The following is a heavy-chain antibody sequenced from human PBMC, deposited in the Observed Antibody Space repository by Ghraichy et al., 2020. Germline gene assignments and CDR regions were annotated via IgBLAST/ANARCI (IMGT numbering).Heavy chain of an antibody. CDR3: AKGVGYCSSTSCGYWHLDL. D-gene: IGHD2-2*01. J-gene: IGHJ2*01. CDR1: GFTFSSYA. V-gene: IGHV3-23*01. CDR2: ISDSGGST. Sequence: GGSLRLLCAASGFTFSSYAMSWVRQAPGKGLEWVSVISDSGGSTFYTDSVKGRFTISRDNSKNTLYLQMNSLRAEDTAVYYCAKGVGYCSSTSCGYWHLDLWGRGTLVTVSS.